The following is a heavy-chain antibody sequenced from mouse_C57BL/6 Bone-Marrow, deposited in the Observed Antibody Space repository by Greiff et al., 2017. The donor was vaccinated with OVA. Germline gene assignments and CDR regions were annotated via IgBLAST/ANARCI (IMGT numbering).Heavy chain of an antibody. D-gene: IGHD2-5*01. Sequence: VQVVESGAELVRPGASVKLSCKASGYTFTDYYINWVKQRPGQGLEWIARIYPGSGNTYYNEKFKGKATLTAEKSSSTAYMQLSSLTSEDSAVYFCARSYSNYVGCDYWGQGTTLTVSS. J-gene: IGHJ2*01. CDR1: GYTFTDYY. CDR3: ARSYSNYVGCDY. V-gene: IGHV1-76*01. CDR2: IYPGSGNT.